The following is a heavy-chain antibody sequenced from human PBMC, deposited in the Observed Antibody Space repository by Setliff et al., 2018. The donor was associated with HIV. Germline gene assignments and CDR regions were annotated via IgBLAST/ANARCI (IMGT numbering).Heavy chain of an antibody. V-gene: IGHV3-23*01. CDR3: AKVAPLPGTMDV. CDR1: RFTFSSYG. D-gene: IGHD1-1*01. J-gene: IGHJ6*02. CDR2: ISGNGGSS. Sequence: GGSLRLSCAASRFTFSSYGMHWVRQAPGKGLEWVSAISGNGGSSYYADSVKGRFTISRDNSKNTLYLQMNSLRAEDTALYYCAKVAPLPGTMDVWGQGTTVTVS.